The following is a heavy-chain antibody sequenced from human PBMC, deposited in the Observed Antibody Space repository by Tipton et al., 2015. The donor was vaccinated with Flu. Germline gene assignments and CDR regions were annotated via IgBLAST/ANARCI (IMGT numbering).Heavy chain of an antibody. D-gene: IGHD6-19*01. CDR3: AREKDSRGSEYFQQ. Sequence: TLSLTCTVSGGSISSRSYYWGRIRQPPGKGLEWIGNIYNSGSTYYNPSLKSRVSISIDTSKNQFSLRLSSVTAADTAVYYCAREKDSRGSEYFQQWGQGTLVIVSS. J-gene: IGHJ1*01. V-gene: IGHV4-39*07. CDR1: GGSISSRSYY. CDR2: IYNSGST.